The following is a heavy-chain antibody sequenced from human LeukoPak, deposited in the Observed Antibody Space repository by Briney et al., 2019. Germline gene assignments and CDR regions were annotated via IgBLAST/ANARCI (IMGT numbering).Heavy chain of an antibody. D-gene: IGHD1-1*01. V-gene: IGHV3-48*02. Sequence: GGSLRLSCAASGFTFSSYSMNWVRQAPGKGLEWVSYISSSITSIYYADSVKGRFTISRDNAKNSLYLQMNSLRDEDTALYYCARGRYNWNDPTFMDVWGQGTTVSVSS. CDR1: GFTFSSYS. CDR3: ARGRYNWNDPTFMDV. J-gene: IGHJ6*02. CDR2: ISSSITSI.